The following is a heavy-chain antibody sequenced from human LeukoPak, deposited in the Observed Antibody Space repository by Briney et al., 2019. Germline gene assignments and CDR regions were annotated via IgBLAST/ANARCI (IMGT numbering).Heavy chain of an antibody. Sequence: GGSLRLSCAASGFTSSSYWMSWVRQAPGKGLEWVANIKQVGSEKYYVDSVKGRFTISRDNAKNSLYLQMNSLRAEDTAVYYCARIVAAAGYFDYWGQGTLVTVSS. V-gene: IGHV3-7*01. CDR1: GFTSSSYW. J-gene: IGHJ4*02. CDR2: IKQVGSEK. D-gene: IGHD6-13*01. CDR3: ARIVAAAGYFDY.